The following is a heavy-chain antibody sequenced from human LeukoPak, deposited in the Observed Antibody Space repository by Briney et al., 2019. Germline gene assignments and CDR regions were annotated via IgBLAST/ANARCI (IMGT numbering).Heavy chain of an antibody. CDR1: GGSISSYY. V-gene: IGHV4-59*01. CDR2: IYYSGST. CDR3: ATTVTHNWFDP. D-gene: IGHD4-17*01. J-gene: IGHJ5*02. Sequence: PSETLSLTCTVSGGSISSYYWSWIRQPPGKGLEWIGYIYYSGSTNYNPSLKSRVTISVDTSKNQFSLKLSSATAADTAVYYCATTVTHNWFDPWGQGTLVTVSS.